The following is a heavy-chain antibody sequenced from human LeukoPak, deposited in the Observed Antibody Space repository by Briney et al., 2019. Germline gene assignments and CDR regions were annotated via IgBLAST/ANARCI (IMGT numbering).Heavy chain of an antibody. V-gene: IGHV4-59*01. CDR3: ASSYGESSGYIPWAF. CDR1: GGSISSYY. J-gene: IGHJ3*01. Sequence: SETLSLTCTVSGGSISSYYWTWIRQPPGKRLEWIGYIYYSGSTSYNPSLKSRVTISIDTSKNQFSLKLSSVTAADTAVYYCASSYGESSGYIPWAFWGQGTMVTVSS. CDR2: IYYSGST. D-gene: IGHD3-22*01.